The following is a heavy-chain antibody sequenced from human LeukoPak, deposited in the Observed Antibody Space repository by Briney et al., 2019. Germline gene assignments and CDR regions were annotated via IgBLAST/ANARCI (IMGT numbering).Heavy chain of an antibody. CDR1: GGSISSYY. CDR3: ARDVWVGAGSSWYDNWFDP. CDR2: IYYSGST. Sequence: KASETLSLTCTVSGGSISSYYWSWIRQPPGKGLEWIGYIYYSGSTNYNPSLKSRVTISVDTSKNQFSLKLSSVTAADTAVYYCARDVWVGAGSSWYDNWFDPWGQGTLVTVSS. D-gene: IGHD6-13*01. V-gene: IGHV4-59*01. J-gene: IGHJ5*02.